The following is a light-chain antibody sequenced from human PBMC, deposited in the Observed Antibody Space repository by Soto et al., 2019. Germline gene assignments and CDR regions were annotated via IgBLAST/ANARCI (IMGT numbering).Light chain of an antibody. CDR1: QTISKY. Sequence: DIQMTQSPSSLAASVGDRVTITCRASQTISKYLNWYQQKPGKAPNLLISDASSLQSGVPSRFSGSGSGTDFTLTISSLQADDFASYYCQQSYNTPITFGQGTRLEIK. CDR2: DAS. J-gene: IGKJ5*01. V-gene: IGKV1-39*01. CDR3: QQSYNTPIT.